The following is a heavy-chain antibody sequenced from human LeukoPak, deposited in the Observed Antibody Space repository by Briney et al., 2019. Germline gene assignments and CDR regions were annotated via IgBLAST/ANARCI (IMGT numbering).Heavy chain of an antibody. J-gene: IGHJ4*02. V-gene: IGHV4-39*07. CDR1: GGSISTSNYY. CDR2: INHSGST. Sequence: SETLSLTCTVSGGSISTSNYYWGWIRQPPGKGLEWVGEINHSGSTEFNPSLRSRVSISLDRSKNQFSLKVTAVTAADTAVYYCASPTEWGQGTLVTVSS. CDR3: ASPTE.